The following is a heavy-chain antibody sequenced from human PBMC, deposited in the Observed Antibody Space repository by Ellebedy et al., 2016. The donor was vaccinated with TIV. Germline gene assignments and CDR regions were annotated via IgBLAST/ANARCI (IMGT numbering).Heavy chain of an antibody. V-gene: IGHV4-39*07. CDR3: ARWLVQKHEGFDP. D-gene: IGHD6-19*01. CDR1: GGSISSSSYY. CDR2: IYYSGST. Sequence: SETLSLTCTVSGGSISSSSYYWGWIRQPPGKGLEWIGSIYYSGSTYYNPSLKSRVTISVDTSKNQFSLKLSSVTAADTAVYYCARWLVQKHEGFDPWGQGTLVTVSS. J-gene: IGHJ5*02.